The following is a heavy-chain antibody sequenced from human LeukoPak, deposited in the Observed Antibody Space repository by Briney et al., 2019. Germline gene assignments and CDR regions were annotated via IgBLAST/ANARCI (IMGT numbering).Heavy chain of an antibody. D-gene: IGHD3-22*01. J-gene: IGHJ3*02. Sequence: SSETLSLTCTVSGYSISSGRYWAWIRQPPGKGLEWIGSITHSGYTNYNPSLKSRVTISVDTSKNQFSLKLSSVTAADTAVYYCARDADYDSSGAHAFDIWGQGTMVTVSS. CDR1: GYSISSGRY. CDR2: ITHSGYT. CDR3: ARDADYDSSGAHAFDI. V-gene: IGHV4-38-2*02.